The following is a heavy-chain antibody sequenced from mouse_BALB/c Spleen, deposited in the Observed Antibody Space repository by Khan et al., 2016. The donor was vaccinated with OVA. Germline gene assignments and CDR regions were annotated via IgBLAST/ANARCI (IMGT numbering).Heavy chain of an antibody. CDR3: ARSGQLGLRGGFTY. CDR1: GYTFTTYT. V-gene: IGHV1-4*01. D-gene: IGHD3-2*01. CDR2: INPSNDYT. Sequence: VQLQESGAELARPGASVKMSCKTSGYTFTTYTLHWVKQRPGRSLAWIGYINPSNDYTNYNQKFKDKSTLTADKSSSTAYMQLSSLTSEDSAVYYCARSGQLGLRGGFTYWGQGTLVTVSA. J-gene: IGHJ3*01.